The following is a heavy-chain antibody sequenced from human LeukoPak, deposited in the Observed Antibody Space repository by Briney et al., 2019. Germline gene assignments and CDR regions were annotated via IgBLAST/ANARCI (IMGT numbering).Heavy chain of an antibody. D-gene: IGHD4-23*01. CDR1: GYTFTSNY. Sequence: ASVKVSCKASGYTFTSNYMHWVRQAPGQGLEWMGIINPSGGTTIYAQKFQGRVTMTRDTSTSTVYMELSSLRSEYTAVYYCARLGVKIQLRWYYDYWGQGTLVTVSS. V-gene: IGHV1-46*01. CDR2: INPSGGTT. J-gene: IGHJ4*02. CDR3: ARLGVKIQLRWYYDY.